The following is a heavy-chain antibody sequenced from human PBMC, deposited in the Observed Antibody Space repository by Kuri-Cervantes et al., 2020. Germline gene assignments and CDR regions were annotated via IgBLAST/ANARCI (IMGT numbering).Heavy chain of an antibody. D-gene: IGHD2-15*01. V-gene: IGHV1-58*02. CDR3: AAAYCSGGSCYGPHDAFDI. CDR2: IVVGSGNT. CDR1: GYTFTSYA. J-gene: IGHJ3*02. Sequence: SVKVSCKASGYTFTSYAIQWVRQARGQRLEWIGWIVVGSGNTNYAQKFQERVTITRDMSTSTAYMELSSLRSEDTAVYYCAAAYCSGGSCYGPHDAFDIWGQGTMVTVSS.